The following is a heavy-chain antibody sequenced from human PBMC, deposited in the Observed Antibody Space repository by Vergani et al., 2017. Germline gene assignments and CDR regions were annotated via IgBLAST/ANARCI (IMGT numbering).Heavy chain of an antibody. J-gene: IGHJ6*02. D-gene: IGHD4-17*01. CDR1: GYTFTDHY. CDR2: VDPEDGET. V-gene: IGHV1-69-2*01. CDR3: ATPQTVTTGGMEV. Sequence: EVQLVQSGAEVKKPGATMKISCKVSGYTFTDHYMHWVKQAPGKGLEWMGLVDPEDGETIYAEKFKGRVTIAADTSTDPAHLELSSLRSEDTAVYYCATPQTVTTGGMEVWGQGTTVIGSS.